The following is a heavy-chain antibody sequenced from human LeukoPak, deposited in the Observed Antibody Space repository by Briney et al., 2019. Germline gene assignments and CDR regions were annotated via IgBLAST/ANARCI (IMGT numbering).Heavy chain of an antibody. CDR2: ISAYNGNT. Sequence: GASVKVSCKASGYTFTSYGISWVRQAPGQGLEWMGWISAYNGNTNYAQKLQGRVTMTTDTSTSTAYMELRSLRSDDPAVYYCARDSDIVVVPAASSPYYYYYGMDVWGQGTTVTVSS. CDR1: GYTFTSYG. CDR3: ARDSDIVVVPAASSPYYYYYGMDV. J-gene: IGHJ6*02. D-gene: IGHD2-2*01. V-gene: IGHV1-18*01.